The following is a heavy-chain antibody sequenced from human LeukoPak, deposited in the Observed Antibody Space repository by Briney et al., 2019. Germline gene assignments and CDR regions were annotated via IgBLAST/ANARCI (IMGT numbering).Heavy chain of an antibody. CDR3: ARRQLGYCSSTSCYYDY. CDR1: GGSISSYY. D-gene: IGHD2-2*01. Sequence: SETLSLTCTVSGGSISSYYWSWIRQPPGKGLEWIGYIYYSGSTNYNPSLKSRVTISVDTSKNQFSLKLSSMTAADTAVYYCARRQLGYCSSTSCYYDYWGQGTLVTVSS. J-gene: IGHJ4*02. CDR2: IYYSGST. V-gene: IGHV4-59*01.